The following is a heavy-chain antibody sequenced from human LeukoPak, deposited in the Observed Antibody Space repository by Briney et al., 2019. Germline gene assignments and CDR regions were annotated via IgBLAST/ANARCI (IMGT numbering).Heavy chain of an antibody. J-gene: IGHJ6*03. V-gene: IGHV3-23*01. CDR1: GFTFSSYA. CDR3: SQSVRFLEHYYYMDV. CDR2: ISGSGGST. Sequence: GGSLRLSCAASGFTFSSYAMSWGRQAPGKGLEWVSAISGSGGSTYYADSVKGRFTISRDNSKNTRNLQMTSRRAEDTAVYYWSQSVRFLEHYYYMDVWAKGTTVTVSS. D-gene: IGHD3-3*01.